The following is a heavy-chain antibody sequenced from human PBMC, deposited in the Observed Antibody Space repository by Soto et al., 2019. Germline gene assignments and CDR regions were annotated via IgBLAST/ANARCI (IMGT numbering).Heavy chain of an antibody. J-gene: IGHJ3*02. CDR3: ARDSSMVTKAYAFDI. CDR2: IWYDGSNK. V-gene: IGHV3-33*01. Sequence: GGSLRLSCAASGFTFSSYGMHWVRQAPGKGLEWVAVIWYDGSNKYYADSVKGRFTISRDNSKNTLYLQMNSLRAEDTAVYYCARDSSMVTKAYAFDIWGQGTMVTVS. D-gene: IGHD5-18*01. CDR1: GFTFSSYG.